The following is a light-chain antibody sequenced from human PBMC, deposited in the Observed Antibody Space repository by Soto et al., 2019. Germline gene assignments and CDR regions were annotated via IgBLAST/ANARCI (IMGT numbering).Light chain of an antibody. CDR3: QQYGSLGA. CDR2: GAP. CDR1: QSVRNN. J-gene: IGKJ1*01. Sequence: EVVMTHSPATLSVSPVEIATLSCKASQSVRNNLVWYLQKPGQAPRLLIYGAPSRATGIPDRFSGSGSGTDFTLTISRLEPEDFAVYYCQQYGSLGAFGQGTKVDIK. V-gene: IGKV3-20*01.